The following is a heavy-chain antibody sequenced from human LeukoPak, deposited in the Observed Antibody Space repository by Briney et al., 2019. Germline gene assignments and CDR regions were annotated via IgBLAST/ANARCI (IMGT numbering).Heavy chain of an antibody. D-gene: IGHD3-22*01. Sequence: GGSLRLSCVASGFTFSNYAMNWVRQAPGKGLEWVSSISSTSPYIYYADSVKGRFTISRDNARNTLYLQMNSLRAEDTAVYYCARDSSGPDYWGQGTLVTVSS. CDR2: ISSTSPYI. J-gene: IGHJ4*02. CDR3: ARDSSGPDY. V-gene: IGHV3-21*01. CDR1: GFTFSNYA.